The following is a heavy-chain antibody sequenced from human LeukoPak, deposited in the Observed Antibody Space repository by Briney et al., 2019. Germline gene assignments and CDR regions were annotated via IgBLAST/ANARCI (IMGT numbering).Heavy chain of an antibody. CDR3: ARDRSSSSWYVPFDC. Sequence: GGSLRLSCAASGFTFSSYSMNWVRQAPGKGLEWVSSISSSSSYIYYADSVKGRFTISRDNAKNSLYLQMNSLRAEDTAVYYCARDRSSSSWYVPFDCWGQGTLVTVSS. J-gene: IGHJ4*02. V-gene: IGHV3-21*01. CDR1: GFTFSSYS. CDR2: ISSSSSYI. D-gene: IGHD6-13*01.